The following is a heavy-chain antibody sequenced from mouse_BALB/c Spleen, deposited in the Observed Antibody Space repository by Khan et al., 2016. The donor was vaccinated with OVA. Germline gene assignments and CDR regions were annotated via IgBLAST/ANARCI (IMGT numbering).Heavy chain of an antibody. CDR3: TTAYYRYYFDY. D-gene: IGHD2-12*01. CDR2: IYPGNGYT. V-gene: IGHV1S134*01. Sequence: VQLKQSGAELGRPGSSVKLSCKPSGSTFTSYGIKWVKQRPGQGLEWIGYIYPGNGYTEYNEKFQGKAILTSDTSSSTAYMQLRSLTSEDSAMYFCTTAYYRYYFDYWGQGTTLTVSS. J-gene: IGHJ2*01. CDR1: GSTFTSYG.